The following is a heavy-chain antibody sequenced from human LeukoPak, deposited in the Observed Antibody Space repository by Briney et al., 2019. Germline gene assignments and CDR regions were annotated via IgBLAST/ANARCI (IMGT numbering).Heavy chain of an antibody. CDR2: ISSIRSYI. D-gene: IGHD3-10*01. CDR3: ARAERSMVHDAFDI. Sequence: GGSLRLSCAASGFTFSSYSMNWVRQAPGKGLEGVSSISSIRSYIYYADPLKGRFTLSRENAKNSLYLQMNSRSAEDTAVYLCARAERSMVHDAFDIWGQGTMVTVSS. J-gene: IGHJ3*02. V-gene: IGHV3-21*01. CDR1: GFTFSSYS.